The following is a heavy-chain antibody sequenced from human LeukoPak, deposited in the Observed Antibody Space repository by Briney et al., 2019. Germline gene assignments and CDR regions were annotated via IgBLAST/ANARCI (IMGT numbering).Heavy chain of an antibody. CDR1: GFSFSYYA. V-gene: IGHV3-30*01. Sequence: GGSLRLSCAASGFSFSYYAMHWVRQAPGKGLEWVAVISNNGTNKYYADSVKGRFTISRDNSKNTLYLQMNSLRAEDTAVYYCARSTGDCSGGTCYSDFDCWDQGTLVTVSS. J-gene: IGHJ4*02. D-gene: IGHD2-15*01. CDR3: ARSTGDCSGGTCYSDFDC. CDR2: ISNNGTNK.